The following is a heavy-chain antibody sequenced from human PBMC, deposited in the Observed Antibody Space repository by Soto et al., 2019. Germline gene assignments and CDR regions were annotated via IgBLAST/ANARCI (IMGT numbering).Heavy chain of an antibody. V-gene: IGHV5-51*01. CDR3: ARPFDYYDSSGHDAFDI. Sequence: GESLKISCKGSGYSFANYWIGWVRQMPGKGLEWMGIIYPGDSDTRYSPSFQGQVTISADKSISTAYLQWSSLKASDTAMYYCARPFDYYDSSGHDAFDIWGQGTMVTVSS. J-gene: IGHJ3*02. CDR2: IYPGDSDT. CDR1: GYSFANYW. D-gene: IGHD3-22*01.